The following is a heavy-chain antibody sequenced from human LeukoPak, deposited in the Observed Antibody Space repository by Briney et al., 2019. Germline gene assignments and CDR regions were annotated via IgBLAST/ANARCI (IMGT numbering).Heavy chain of an antibody. Sequence: GGSLRLSCVASGFTFSSHGMNWVRQAPGKGLEWVSGTIPSGHTTYYADSVRGRFTISRDNSRNTVYLQMNSLRAEDTAVYYCARSRWFGELSYYFDYWGQGTLVTVSS. CDR3: ARSRWFGELSYYFDY. CDR2: TIPSGHTT. J-gene: IGHJ4*02. D-gene: IGHD3-10*01. CDR1: GFTFSSHG. V-gene: IGHV3-23*01.